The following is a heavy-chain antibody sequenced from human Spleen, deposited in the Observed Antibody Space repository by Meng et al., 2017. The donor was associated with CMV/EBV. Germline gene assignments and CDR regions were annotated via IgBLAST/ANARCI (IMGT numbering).Heavy chain of an antibody. CDR1: GFSFSSHD. Sequence: GGSLRLSCAASGFSFSSHDMHWVRQTPGKGLEWVSSIGSAGDRYYAGSVKGRFTISRDNAKNSLYLQMNSLRAEDTALNYCAKELYCSSTSCYGLTGYYYGMDVWGQGTTVTVSS. V-gene: IGHV3-13*01. CDR2: IGSAGDR. CDR3: AKELYCSSTSCYGLTGYYYGMDV. J-gene: IGHJ6*02. D-gene: IGHD2-2*01.